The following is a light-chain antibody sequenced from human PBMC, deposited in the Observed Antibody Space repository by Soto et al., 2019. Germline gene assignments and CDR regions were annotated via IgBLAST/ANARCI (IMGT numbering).Light chain of an antibody. CDR1: SSNVGSYKL. V-gene: IGLV2-23*02. CDR2: EVN. J-gene: IGLJ1*01. Sequence: QSALTQPASVSGSPGQSITISCTGTSSNVGSYKLVSWCQQHPGKAPKLMIFEVNKRPSGVSNRFSGSKSGNTASLTISGLKVEDEADYYCCSSGGSPTYVFGTGTKVT. CDR3: CSSGGSPTYV.